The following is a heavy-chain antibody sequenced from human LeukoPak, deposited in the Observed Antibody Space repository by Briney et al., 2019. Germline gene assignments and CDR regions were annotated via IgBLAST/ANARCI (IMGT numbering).Heavy chain of an antibody. CDR3: ARQLWSNDHYYYYMDV. D-gene: IGHD5-18*01. Sequence: SETLSLTCTVSGGSISSHYWSWIRQPPGKGLEWIGYIYYSGSTNYNPSLKSRVTISVDTSKNQFSLKLSSVTAADTAVYYCARQLWSNDHYYYYMDVWGKGTTVTVSS. CDR2: IYYSGST. V-gene: IGHV4-59*11. J-gene: IGHJ6*03. CDR1: GGSISSHY.